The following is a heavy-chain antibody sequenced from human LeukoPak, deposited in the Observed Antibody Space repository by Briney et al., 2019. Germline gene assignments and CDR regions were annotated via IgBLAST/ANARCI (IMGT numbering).Heavy chain of an antibody. CDR3: AKEYTNAMDYFDY. V-gene: IGHV3-30*18. J-gene: IGHJ4*02. CDR2: KSYDGRKQ. D-gene: IGHD2-8*01. CDR1: GFTFSSHG. Sequence: GGSLRLSCTASGFTFSSHGVHWVRQAPGKGLEWVAVKSYDGRKQYYADSVKGRFTISRDNSKNTLYLQMNSLRAEDTAVYYCAKEYTNAMDYFDYWGQGALVTVSS.